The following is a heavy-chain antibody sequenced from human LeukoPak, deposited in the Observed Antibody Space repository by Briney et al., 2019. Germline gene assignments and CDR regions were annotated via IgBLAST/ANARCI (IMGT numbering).Heavy chain of an antibody. CDR2: IKPDRGDT. V-gene: IGHV1-2*02. Sequence: ASVKVSCKASGYTLSDYFMHWVRQAPGQGLEWMGWIKPDRGDTSYAQNFQGRVTLTRDTSINTAYMELSSLRSDDTAMYYCARENWIYEYWGQGTLVTVSS. CDR1: GYTLSDYF. CDR3: ARENWIYEY. J-gene: IGHJ4*02. D-gene: IGHD1-7*01.